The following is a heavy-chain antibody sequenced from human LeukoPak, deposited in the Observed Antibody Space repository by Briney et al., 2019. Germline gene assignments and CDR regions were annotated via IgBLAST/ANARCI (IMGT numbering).Heavy chain of an antibody. CDR1: GYTFTGYY. CDR2: INPNSGGT. Sequence: ASVKVPCKASGYTFTGYYMHWVRQAPGQGLEWMGWINPNSGGTNYAQKFQGRVTMTRDTSISTAYMELSRLRSDDTAVYYCASSKTRAHFFDYWGQGTLVTVSS. CDR3: ASSKTRAHFFDY. V-gene: IGHV1-2*02. J-gene: IGHJ4*02.